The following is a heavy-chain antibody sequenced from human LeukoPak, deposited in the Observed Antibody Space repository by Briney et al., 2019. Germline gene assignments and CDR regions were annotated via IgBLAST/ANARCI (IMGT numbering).Heavy chain of an antibody. D-gene: IGHD1-26*01. Sequence: SETLSLTCTVSGGSISSYYWSWIRQPPGKGLEWIGYIYYSGSTNYNPSLKSRVTISVDTSKNQFSLKLSSVTAADTAVYYCARDRGNLGGSIDYWGQGTLVTVSS. CDR3: ARDRGNLGGSIDY. CDR1: GGSISSYY. J-gene: IGHJ4*02. CDR2: IYYSGST. V-gene: IGHV4-59*12.